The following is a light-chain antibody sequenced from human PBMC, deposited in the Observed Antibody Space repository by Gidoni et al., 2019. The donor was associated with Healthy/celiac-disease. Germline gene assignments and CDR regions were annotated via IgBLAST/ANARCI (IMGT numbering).Light chain of an antibody. CDR1: SSDVGGYNY. J-gene: IGLJ1*01. V-gene: IGLV2-11*01. CDR3: FSYAGSYTFYV. Sequence: QSALTQPRSVSGSPGQSVNISCTGTSSDVGGYNYVSWCQRHPGKAPYLMIYDVSKRPSGVPDRFSGSKSGNTASLTISGLQAEDEADYYCFSYAGSYTFYVFGTGTKVTVL. CDR2: DVS.